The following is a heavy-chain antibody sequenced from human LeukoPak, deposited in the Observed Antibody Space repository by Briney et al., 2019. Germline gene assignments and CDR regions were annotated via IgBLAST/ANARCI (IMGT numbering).Heavy chain of an antibody. CDR2: TYYRSKWYN. D-gene: IGHD5-24*01. CDR1: GDSVSSNRAS. CDR3: SRSDGASDLDY. J-gene: IGHJ4*02. V-gene: IGHV6-1*01. Sequence: SQTLSLTCVISGDSVSSNRASWTWIRQSPSRGLEWLGRTYYRSKWYNDYAVSLKSRISINPDTSKNQFSLQLNSVTPEDTAVYYCSRSDGASDLDYWGQGTLVTVSS.